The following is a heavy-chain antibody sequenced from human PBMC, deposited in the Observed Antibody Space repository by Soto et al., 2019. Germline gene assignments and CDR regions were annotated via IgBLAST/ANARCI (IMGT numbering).Heavy chain of an antibody. Sequence: GGSLRLSCAASGFTFSSYAMSWVRQAPGKGLEWVSAISGSGGSTYYADSVKGRFTISRDNSKNTLYLQMNSLRAEDTAVYYCAKVGGHYDFWSGYYESAWFDPWGQGTLVTVSS. D-gene: IGHD3-3*01. V-gene: IGHV3-23*01. CDR1: GFTFSSYA. J-gene: IGHJ5*02. CDR2: ISGSGGST. CDR3: AKVGGHYDFWSGYYESAWFDP.